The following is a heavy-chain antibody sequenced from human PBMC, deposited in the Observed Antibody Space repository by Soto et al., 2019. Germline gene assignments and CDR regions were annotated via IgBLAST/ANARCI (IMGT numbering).Heavy chain of an antibody. CDR2: IIPIFGTA. CDR3: ARGYSGYDFWWFDP. J-gene: IGHJ5*02. Sequence: QVQLVQSGAEVKKPGSSVKVSCKASGGTFSSYAISWVRQAPGQGLEWMGGIIPIFGTANYAQKFQGRVTXNATEXXSTAYMELSSLRSEDTAVYYCARGYSGYDFWWFDPWGQGTLVTVSS. CDR1: GGTFSSYA. D-gene: IGHD5-12*01. V-gene: IGHV1-69*12.